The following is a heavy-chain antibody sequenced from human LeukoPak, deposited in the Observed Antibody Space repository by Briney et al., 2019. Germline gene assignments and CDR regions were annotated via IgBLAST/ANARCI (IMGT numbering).Heavy chain of an antibody. J-gene: IGHJ6*02. Sequence: PGGSLRLSCAASGFTFSSYGMHWVRQAPGKGLEWVAVIWYDGSNKYYADSVKGRFTISRDNSKNTLYLQMNSLRAEDTAVYYCARVGASYYYGMDVWGQGTTVTVSS. CDR2: IWYDGSNK. V-gene: IGHV3-33*01. CDR3: ARVGASYYYGMDV. CDR1: GFTFSSYG. D-gene: IGHD1-26*01.